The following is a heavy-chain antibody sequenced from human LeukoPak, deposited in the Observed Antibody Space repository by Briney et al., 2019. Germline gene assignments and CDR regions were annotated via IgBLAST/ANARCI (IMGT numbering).Heavy chain of an antibody. CDR1: GFAFSNFG. V-gene: IGHV3-33*01. CDR2: IWYDGSNK. Sequence: PGGSLRLSCAASGFAFSNFGMHWVRQAPGKGPEWVAVIWYDGSNKNHADSVKGRFTISRDNSKNTLFLQMNSLRAEDTAVYYCARDTTRDFYDSSGYYHGHLDHWGQGTLVTVSS. D-gene: IGHD3-22*01. J-gene: IGHJ4*02. CDR3: ARDTTRDFYDSSGYYHGHLDH.